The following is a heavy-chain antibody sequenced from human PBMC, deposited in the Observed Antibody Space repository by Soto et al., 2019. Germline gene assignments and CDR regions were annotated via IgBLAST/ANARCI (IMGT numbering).Heavy chain of an antibody. Sequence: EVHLLESGGGLVQPGGSLRLSCATSGFTFAKYAMNWVRQVPGKGLEWVSGVSGSGGSTYYSDSVKGRFTISKSASKETLFLQMNSLRVEDTGVYYCAKASSWYHYHNMDVWGRGTAVTVSS. D-gene: IGHD2-15*01. CDR2: VSGSGGST. V-gene: IGHV3-23*01. CDR1: GFTFAKYA. J-gene: IGHJ6*02. CDR3: AKASSWYHYHNMDV.